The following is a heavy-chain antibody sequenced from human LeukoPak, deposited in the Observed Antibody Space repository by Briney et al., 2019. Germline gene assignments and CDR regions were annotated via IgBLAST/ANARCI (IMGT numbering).Heavy chain of an antibody. V-gene: IGHV3-21*01. Sequence: GGSLRLSCAASGFTFSSYSMNWVRQAPGKGLEWVSSISSSSSYIYNADSVKGRFTISRDNAKNSLYLQMNSLRAEDTAVYHCARAGGSGSYYRKIYYYYGMDVWGKGTTVTVSS. J-gene: IGHJ6*04. D-gene: IGHD3-10*01. CDR2: ISSSSSYI. CDR1: GFTFSSYS. CDR3: ARAGGSGSYYRKIYYYYGMDV.